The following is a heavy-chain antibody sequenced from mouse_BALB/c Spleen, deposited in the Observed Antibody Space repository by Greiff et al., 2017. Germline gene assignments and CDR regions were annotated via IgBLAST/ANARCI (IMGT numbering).Heavy chain of an antibody. CDR3: AREDYLYYYAMDY. Sequence: DVMLVESGGGLVQPGGSRKLSCAASGFTFSSFGMHWVRQAPEKGLEWVAYISSGSSTIYYADTVKGRFTISRDNPKNTLFLRMTSLRSEDTAMYYCAREDYLYYYAMDYWGQGTSVTVSS. J-gene: IGHJ4*01. D-gene: IGHD5-5*01. CDR2: ISSGSSTI. V-gene: IGHV5-17*02. CDR1: GFTFSSFG.